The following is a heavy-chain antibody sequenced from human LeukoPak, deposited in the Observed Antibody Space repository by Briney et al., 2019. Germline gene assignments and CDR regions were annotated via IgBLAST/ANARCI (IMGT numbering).Heavy chain of an antibody. CDR1: GYTFTSYY. D-gene: IGHD3-16*02. J-gene: IGHJ4*02. CDR3: ARDGKYYDYVWGSYRYQLDY. V-gene: IGHV1-46*01. Sequence: ASVKVSRKASGYTFTSYYMHWVRQAPGQGLEWMGITNPSGGSTSYAQKFQGRVTMTRDMSTSTVYMELSSLRSEDTAVYYCARDGKYYDYVWGSYRYQLDYWGQGTLVTVSS. CDR2: TNPSGGST.